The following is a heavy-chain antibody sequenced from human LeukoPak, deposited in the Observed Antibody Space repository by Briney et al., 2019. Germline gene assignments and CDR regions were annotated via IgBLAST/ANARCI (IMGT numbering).Heavy chain of an antibody. D-gene: IGHD6-13*01. V-gene: IGHV3-23*01. CDR3: AKRTYSTSWFADYFDY. CDR1: GFAFSNFA. Sequence: GGSLRLSCAASGFAFSNFAMSWVRQAPGKGLEWVSAMSGSGYYTYYVESVKGRFTISRDNSKNTLYLQMNSLRAEDTAVYYCAKRTYSTSWFADYFDYWGQGTLVTVSS. J-gene: IGHJ4*02. CDR2: MSGSGYYT.